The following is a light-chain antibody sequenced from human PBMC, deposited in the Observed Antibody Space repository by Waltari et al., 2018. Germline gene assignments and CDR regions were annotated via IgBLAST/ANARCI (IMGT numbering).Light chain of an antibody. CDR2: EVS. Sequence: QSALTQPPSASGSPGQSVTISCTGTSSDVGGYNYVSWYQQHPGKAPKLMIYEVSKRPSVVPDRFSGSKSGNTASLTVSVLQAEDEADYYCSSYAGRNNLVFGGGTKLTVL. CDR3: SSYAGRNNLV. CDR1: SSDVGGYNY. J-gene: IGLJ2*01. V-gene: IGLV2-8*01.